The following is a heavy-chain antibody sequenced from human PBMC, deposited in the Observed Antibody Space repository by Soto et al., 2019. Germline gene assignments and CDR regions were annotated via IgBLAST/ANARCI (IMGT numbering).Heavy chain of an antibody. V-gene: IGHV4-31*03. CDR2: IYYSGST. CDR3: ASSVVVVRDYGMDV. CDR1: GGSISSGGYY. Sequence: SETLSLTCTVSGGSISSGGYYWSWIRQHPGKGLEWIGYIYYSGSTYYNPSLKSRVTISVDTSKNQFSLKLSSVTAADTAVYYCASSVVVVRDYGMDVWGQGTTVTV. J-gene: IGHJ6*02. D-gene: IGHD2-15*01.